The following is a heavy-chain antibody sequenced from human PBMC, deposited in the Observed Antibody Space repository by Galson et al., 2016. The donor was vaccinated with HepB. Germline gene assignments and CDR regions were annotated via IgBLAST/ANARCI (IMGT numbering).Heavy chain of an antibody. CDR2: IIPILGIA. Sequence: SVKVSCKASGGTFSNYAISWVRQAPGQGLEWMGKIIPILGIAKYAQKFQGRVSITADKFTSTTYMELNSLRSEDTAVYYCVRTSFTEETPDSWGQGTLVTVSS. D-gene: IGHD4-23*01. CDR3: VRTSFTEETPDS. V-gene: IGHV1-69*04. J-gene: IGHJ5*01. CDR1: GGTFSNYA.